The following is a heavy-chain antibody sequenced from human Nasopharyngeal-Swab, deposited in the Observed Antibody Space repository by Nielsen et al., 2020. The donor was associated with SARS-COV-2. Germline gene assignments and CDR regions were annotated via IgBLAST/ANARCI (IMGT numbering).Heavy chain of an antibody. CDR1: GFTFDDYA. V-gene: IGHV3-43*02. Sequence: GESLKISCAAPGFTFDDYAMHWVRQAPGKGLEWVSLISGDGGSTYYADSVKGRFTISRDNSKNSLYLQMNSLRTEDTALYYCAKGGYSYGWGYFDYWGQGTLVTVSS. CDR3: AKGGYSYGWGYFDY. J-gene: IGHJ4*02. CDR2: ISGDGGST. D-gene: IGHD5-18*01.